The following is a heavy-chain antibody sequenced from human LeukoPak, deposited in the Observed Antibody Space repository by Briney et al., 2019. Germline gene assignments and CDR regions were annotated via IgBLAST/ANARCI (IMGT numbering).Heavy chain of an antibody. J-gene: IGHJ5*02. CDR1: GYTFTSYG. D-gene: IGHD2-15*01. V-gene: IGHV1-18*01. CDR3: ARDYYCSGGSCSDCFDP. Sequence: ASVKVSCTASGYTFTSYGISWVRQAPGQGLEWMGWISGYDGRTNYAQNFQGRVIMTTDTSTSTAYMELRSLRSDDTAVYYCARDYYCSGGSCSDCFDPWGQGTLVTVSS. CDR2: ISGYDGRT.